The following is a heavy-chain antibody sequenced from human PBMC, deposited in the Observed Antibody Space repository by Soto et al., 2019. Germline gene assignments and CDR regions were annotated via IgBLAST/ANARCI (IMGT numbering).Heavy chain of an antibody. CDR2: IGVYNGKT. V-gene: IGHV1-18*04. Sequence: QEQLVQSGGEVKKPGASVRVSCKASGYTFTKYGITWVRQAPGQGREWMGWIGVYNGKTNYARKLPGGVIMTADTPASTDYMELRSLRSDDTAVYYCSRARDCTSPSCYNHYYYGMDIWGQGTTVSVSS. J-gene: IGHJ6*02. D-gene: IGHD2-2*02. CDR1: GYTFTKYG. CDR3: SRARDCTSPSCYNHYYYGMDI.